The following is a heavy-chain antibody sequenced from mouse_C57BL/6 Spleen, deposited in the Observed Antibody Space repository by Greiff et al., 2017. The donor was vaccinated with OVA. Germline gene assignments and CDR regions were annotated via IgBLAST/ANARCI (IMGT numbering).Heavy chain of an antibody. V-gene: IGHV3-6*01. CDR1: GYSITSGYY. Sequence: DVQLQESGPGLVKPSQSLSLTCSVTGYSITSGYYWNWIRQFPGNKLEWMGYISYDGSNNYNPSLKNRISITRDTSKNQFFLKLNSVTTEDTATYYCARDRDFWYFDVWGTGTTVTVSS. CDR2: ISYDGSN. J-gene: IGHJ1*03. D-gene: IGHD3-1*01. CDR3: ARDRDFWYFDV.